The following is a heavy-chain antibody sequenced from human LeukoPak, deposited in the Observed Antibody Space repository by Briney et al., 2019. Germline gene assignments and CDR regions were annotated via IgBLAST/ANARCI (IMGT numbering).Heavy chain of an antibody. CDR1: GGSFSGYY. CDR2: IYTSGST. J-gene: IGHJ4*02. Sequence: SETLSLTCAVYGGSFSGYYWSWIRQPAGKGLEWIGRIYTSGSTNYNPSLKSRVTISVDTSKNQFSLKLTSVTAADTAVYYCARGSPSCSSTSCNGNFDYWGQGTLVTVSS. CDR3: ARGSPSCSSTSCNGNFDY. V-gene: IGHV4-59*10. D-gene: IGHD2-2*01.